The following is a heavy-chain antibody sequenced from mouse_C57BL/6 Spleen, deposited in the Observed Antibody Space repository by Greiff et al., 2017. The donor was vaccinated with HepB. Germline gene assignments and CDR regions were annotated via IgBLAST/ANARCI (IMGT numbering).Heavy chain of an antibody. V-gene: IGHV14-4*01. CDR3: TTTGMGGDYDYDGVAY. D-gene: IGHD2-4*01. Sequence: EVQLQQSGAELVRPGASVKLSCTASGFNIKDDYMHWVKQRPEQGLEWIGWIDPENGDTEYASKFQGKATITADTSSNTAYLQLSSLTSDDTAVYYCTTTGMGGDYDYDGVAYWGQGTLVTVSA. J-gene: IGHJ3*01. CDR1: GFNIKDDY. CDR2: IDPENGDT.